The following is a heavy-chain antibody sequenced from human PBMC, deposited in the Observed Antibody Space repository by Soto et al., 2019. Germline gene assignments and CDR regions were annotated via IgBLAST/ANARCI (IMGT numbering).Heavy chain of an antibody. CDR1: GCSISSYS. D-gene: IGHD6-13*01. Sequence: SETLSLTCTVSGCSISSYSWSWIRQPPGKGLEWIGCIYYSGSTNYNPSLKSRVTISVDTSKNQFSLKLSSVTAADTAVYYCARGGSSWYVYWGQGTLVTVSS. V-gene: IGHV4-59*01. CDR2: IYYSGST. J-gene: IGHJ4*02. CDR3: ARGGSSWYVY.